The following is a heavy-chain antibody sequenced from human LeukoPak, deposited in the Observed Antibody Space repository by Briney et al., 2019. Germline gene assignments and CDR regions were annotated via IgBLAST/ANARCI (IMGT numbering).Heavy chain of an antibody. J-gene: IGHJ3*02. CDR1: GFTFSGYG. Sequence: GGSLRLPCAASGFTFSGYGMHWVRQAPGKGLEWVAVISNDGNNKHYADSVKGRFTISRDNSKNTLYLQMNSLRAEDTAVYYCARGGGGGYFGAFDIWGQGTMVTVSS. V-gene: IGHV3-30*03. D-gene: IGHD2-21*01. CDR2: ISNDGNNK. CDR3: ARGGGGGYFGAFDI.